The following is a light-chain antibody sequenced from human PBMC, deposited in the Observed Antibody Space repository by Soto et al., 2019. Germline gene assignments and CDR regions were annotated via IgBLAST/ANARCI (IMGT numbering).Light chain of an antibody. CDR2: GAS. V-gene: IGKV3-20*01. CDR3: QQYGSSPPYT. CDR1: QSVSRSY. J-gene: IGKJ2*01. Sequence: EIVLTQSPGTLSLSPGERATLSCRASQSVSRSYLAWYQQKPGQAPRLLIYGASSRATGIPDRFSGSGSGTDFTLTLSRLEPEDFAVYYCQQYGSSPPYTFGQGTKLEIK.